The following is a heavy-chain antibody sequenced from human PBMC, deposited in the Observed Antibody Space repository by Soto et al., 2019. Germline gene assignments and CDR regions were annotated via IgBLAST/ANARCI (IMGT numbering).Heavy chain of an antibody. V-gene: IGHV4-4*02. Sequence: SETLSLTCAVSGGSISSSNWWSWIRQPPGKGLEWIGEIYYSGTTKYNPSLKSRVTISVDKSKNQFSLNLSSVPAAYTAVYYCASDQGYCHDGSCCFFDSWGQGTQVTVSS. CDR3: ASDQGYCHDGSCCFFDS. J-gene: IGHJ4*02. CDR1: GGSISSSNW. CDR2: IYYSGTT. D-gene: IGHD2-15*01.